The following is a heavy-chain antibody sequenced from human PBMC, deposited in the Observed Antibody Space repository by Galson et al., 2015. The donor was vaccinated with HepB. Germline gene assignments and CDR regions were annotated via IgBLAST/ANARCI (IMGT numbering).Heavy chain of an antibody. V-gene: IGHV3-30*18. CDR1: GFTFSSYG. CDR3: VKGPDPFARSGYYDSFHY. Sequence: SLRLSCAASGFTFSSYGMHWVRQAPGKGLEWVTVISHDGSNKYYADSVKGRFTISRDNSKNTLYLQMNSLGGEDTAVYYCVKGPDPFARSGYYDSFHYWGQGTLVTVSS. J-gene: IGHJ4*02. D-gene: IGHD3-22*01. CDR2: ISHDGSNK.